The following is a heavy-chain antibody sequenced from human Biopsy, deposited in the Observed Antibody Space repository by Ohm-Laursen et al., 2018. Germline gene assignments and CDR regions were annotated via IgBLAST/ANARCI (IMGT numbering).Heavy chain of an antibody. D-gene: IGHD3-10*01. CDR2: IYITGET. V-gene: IGHV4-4*07. Sequence: SDTLSLTCPVSSGYISHYYWTWIRQPAGQGLEWIGRIYITGETDYNPSLKSRVTMSVDSSKKQFSLKLKSVTAADTAIYYCARAPPLIRGVVESWFDPWGQGILVTVSS. CDR3: ARAPPLIRGVVESWFDP. J-gene: IGHJ5*02. CDR1: SGYISHYY.